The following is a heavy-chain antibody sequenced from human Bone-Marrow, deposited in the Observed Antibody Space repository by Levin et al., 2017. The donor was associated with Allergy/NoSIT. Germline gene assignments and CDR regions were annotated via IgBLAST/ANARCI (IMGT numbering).Heavy chain of an antibody. CDR3: ARLAAVPRPYYFDY. J-gene: IGHJ4*02. V-gene: IGHV4-59*01. Sequence: PSETLSLTCSVSGDSINSYYWSWIRQPPGKGLEYIGYMHSSGSGSPNYNPSLKSRVTMSVDTSKNQFSLKVSSVTAEDTAVYYCARLAAVPRPYYFDYWGQGTLVTVSS. D-gene: IGHD6-25*01. CDR2: MHSSGSGSP. CDR1: GDSINSYY.